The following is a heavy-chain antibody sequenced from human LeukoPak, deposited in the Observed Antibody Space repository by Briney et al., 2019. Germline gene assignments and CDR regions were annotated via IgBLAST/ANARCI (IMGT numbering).Heavy chain of an antibody. CDR1: GGSISSYY. Sequence: TETLSLTCTVSGGSISSYYWSWIRQPAGKGLEWIGRIYTSGSSNSNPSLKSRVTMSADTSKNQFSLKLSSVTAADTAVYYCARDISVAGSFLLFDYWGQGTLVTVSS. D-gene: IGHD6-19*01. CDR3: ARDISVAGSFLLFDY. CDR2: IYTSGSS. J-gene: IGHJ4*02. V-gene: IGHV4-4*07.